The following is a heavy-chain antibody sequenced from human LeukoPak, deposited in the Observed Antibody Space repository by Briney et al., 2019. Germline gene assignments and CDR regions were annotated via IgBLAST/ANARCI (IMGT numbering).Heavy chain of an antibody. V-gene: IGHV3-23*01. D-gene: IGHD6-13*01. Sequence: GGSLRLSCAASGFTFSSYAMSWVRQAPGEGLEWVSTVSGSGGNTYYADSVKSRFTISRDNTKNTLYLQMNSLRAEDTAVYYCVRESPVAAVGRSWFDPWGQGTLVTVSS. CDR3: VRESPVAAVGRSWFDP. CDR2: VSGSGGNT. CDR1: GFTFSSYA. J-gene: IGHJ5*02.